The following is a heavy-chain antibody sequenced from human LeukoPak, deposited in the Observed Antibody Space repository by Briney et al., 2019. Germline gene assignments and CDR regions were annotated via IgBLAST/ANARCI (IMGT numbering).Heavy chain of an antibody. CDR3: ARRTYYYDSSGYYLLDY. D-gene: IGHD3-22*01. V-gene: IGHV4-59*01. J-gene: IGHJ4*02. CDR1: GGSISSYY. CDR2: IYYSGST. Sequence: SETLSLTCTVSGGSISSYYWSWIRQPPGKGLEWIGYIYYSGSTNYNPSLKSRVTISVDTSKNQFSLKLSSVTAADTVVYYCARRTYYYDSSGYYLLDYWGQGTLVTVSS.